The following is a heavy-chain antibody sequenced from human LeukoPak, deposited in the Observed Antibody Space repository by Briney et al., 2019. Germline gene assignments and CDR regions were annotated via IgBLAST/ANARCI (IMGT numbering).Heavy chain of an antibody. CDR1: GYTFTSYA. Sequence: ASVKVSCKASGYTFTSYAMHWVRQAPGQRLEWMGWINAGNGNTKYSQKFQGRVTITADESTSTAYMELSSLRSEDTAVYYCAGARELLHDAFDIWGQGTMVTVSS. D-gene: IGHD1-26*01. CDR2: INAGNGNT. J-gene: IGHJ3*02. CDR3: AGARELLHDAFDI. V-gene: IGHV1-3*01.